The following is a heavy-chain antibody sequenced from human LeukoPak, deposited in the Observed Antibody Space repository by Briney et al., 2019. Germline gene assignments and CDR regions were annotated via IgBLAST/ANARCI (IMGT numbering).Heavy chain of an antibody. CDR3: ARDRRYCGGDCPAGW. D-gene: IGHD2-21*02. CDR2: ISTYNGNT. Sequence: ASVKVSCKASGYTFTNYGISWVRQAPGQGLEWMGRISTYNGNTNYAQKLQGRVTMTTDTSTSTAYMELRSLRSDDTAVYYCARDRRYCGGDCPAGWWGQGTLVTVSS. J-gene: IGHJ4*02. CDR1: GYTFTNYG. V-gene: IGHV1-18*01.